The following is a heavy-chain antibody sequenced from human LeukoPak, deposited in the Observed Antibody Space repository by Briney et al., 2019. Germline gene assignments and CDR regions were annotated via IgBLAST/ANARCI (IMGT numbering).Heavy chain of an antibody. CDR3: AKAGARGNVNWFDS. CDR1: GFTFSSYG. V-gene: IGHV3-30*02. CDR2: IRYDGSNK. D-gene: IGHD1-1*01. J-gene: IGHJ5*01. Sequence: GGSLRLSCAASGFTFSSYGMHWVRQAPGKGLEWVAFIRYDGSNKYYADSVKGRFTISRDNSKNTLYLQMNSLRAEDTAVYYCAKAGARGNVNWFDSWGQGTRVTVSS.